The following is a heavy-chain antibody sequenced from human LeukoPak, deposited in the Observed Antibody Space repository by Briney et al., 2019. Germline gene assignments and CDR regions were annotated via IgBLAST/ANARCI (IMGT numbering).Heavy chain of an antibody. Sequence: GGSLRLSCAASGFTFSSYSMNWVRQAPGKGLEWVSSISSSSSYIYYADSVKGRFTISRDNAKNSLYLQMNSLRAEDTAVYYCARVPSLYYYMDVWGKGTTVTVSS. CDR3: ARVPSLYYYMDV. D-gene: IGHD6-6*01. V-gene: IGHV3-21*01. CDR2: ISSSSSYI. CDR1: GFTFSSYS. J-gene: IGHJ6*03.